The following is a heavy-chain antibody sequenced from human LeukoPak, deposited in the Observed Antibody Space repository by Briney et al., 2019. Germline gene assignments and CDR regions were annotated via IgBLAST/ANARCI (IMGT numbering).Heavy chain of an antibody. CDR3: AKEGPGGGPAAFDT. V-gene: IGHV3-43*02. CDR2: ISGDGGST. J-gene: IGHJ3*02. CDR1: GFTFNDYA. Sequence: VGTLRLSCAASGFTFNDYAMHWVRQAPGKGLEWVSLISGDGGSTYYADSVTGRFTISRDNNKNSLYLQMNILRPEATALSNCAKEGPGGGPAAFDTWGQGTMVTVSS. D-gene: IGHD3-16*01.